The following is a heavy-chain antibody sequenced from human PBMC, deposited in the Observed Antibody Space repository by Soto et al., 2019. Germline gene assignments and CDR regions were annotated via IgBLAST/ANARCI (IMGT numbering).Heavy chain of an antibody. J-gene: IGHJ4*02. CDR3: ARDVGDIHRTNSNRYGYYFDY. CDR1: GYTFTSYY. V-gene: IGHV1-46*01. Sequence: GASVKVSCKASGYTFTSYYMHWVRQARGQGLEWMGLINPSVGSTNYAQKFQGRVTMTRDTSTSTVYMELSSLRSEDTAVHYCARDVGDIHRTNSNRYGYYFDYWGQGTLVTVSS. CDR2: INPSVGST. D-gene: IGHD5-18*01.